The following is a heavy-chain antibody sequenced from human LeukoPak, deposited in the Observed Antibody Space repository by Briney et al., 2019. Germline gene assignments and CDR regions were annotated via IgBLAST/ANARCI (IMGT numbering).Heavy chain of an antibody. CDR1: GFTFSNAW. CDR3: TAGTGRSDFDY. J-gene: IGHJ4*02. CDR2: IKRTGDDGTI. Sequence: PGGSLRLSCAASGFTFSNAWMSWVRQAPGRGLEWVGRIKRTGDDGTIDYAAPVKGRLSVSRDDSKNMLYLQMNSLKSEDTAVYYCTAGTGRSDFDYWGQGTLVTVSS. V-gene: IGHV3-15*01. D-gene: IGHD3/OR15-3a*01.